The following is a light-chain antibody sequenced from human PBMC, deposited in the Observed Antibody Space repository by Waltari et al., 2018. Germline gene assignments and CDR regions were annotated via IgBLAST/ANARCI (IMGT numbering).Light chain of an antibody. CDR3: TSYAGSHNWV. J-gene: IGLJ2*01. Sequence: QSALAQPPSASGCPGPSVTLSCTGSSSYGAGYNYVSWYQHHPGTAPKLMISEVNKRPSGVPDRFSGSKSGNTASLTVSGLQADDEADYYCTSYAGSHNWVFGGGTKLTVL. CDR1: SSYGAGYNY. CDR2: EVN. V-gene: IGLV2-8*01.